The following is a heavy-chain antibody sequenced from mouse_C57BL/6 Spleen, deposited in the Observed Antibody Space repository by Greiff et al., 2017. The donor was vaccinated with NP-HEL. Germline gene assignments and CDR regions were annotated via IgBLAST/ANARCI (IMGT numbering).Heavy chain of an antibody. CDR3: ASLWLRRDAMDY. D-gene: IGHD2-2*01. Sequence: VQLQQPGAELVKPGASVKLSCKASGYTFTSYWMQWVKQRPGQGLEWIGEIDPSDSYTNYNQKFKGKATLTVDTSSSTAYMQLSSLTSEDSAVYYCASLWLRRDAMDYWGQGTSVTVSS. CDR2: IDPSDSYT. CDR1: GYTFTSYW. J-gene: IGHJ4*01. V-gene: IGHV1-50*01.